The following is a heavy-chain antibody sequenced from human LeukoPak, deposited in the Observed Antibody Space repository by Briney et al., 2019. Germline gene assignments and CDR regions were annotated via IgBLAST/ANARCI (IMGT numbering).Heavy chain of an antibody. CDR2: IKQDGRET. J-gene: IGHJ4*02. Sequence: TGGSLILSCAASGFPLVNWMTWVRQAPGKGLEWVATIKQDGRETYYVDSVKGRFTISRDDAKNSLYLQMDSLRAEDTAVYYCARDLTVGDIFSDHWGQGTLVTVSS. V-gene: IGHV3-7*01. CDR3: ARDLTVGDIFSDH. D-gene: IGHD3-9*01. CDR1: GFPLVNW.